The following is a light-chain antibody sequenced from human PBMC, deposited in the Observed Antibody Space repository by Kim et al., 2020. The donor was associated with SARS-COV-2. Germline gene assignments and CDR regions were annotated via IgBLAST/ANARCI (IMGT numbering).Light chain of an antibody. CDR3: QQYDSYPYS. J-gene: IGKJ2*03. Sequence: DIQMTQSPSTLSASVGDRVTITCRASQSISNWLAWYRQQPGKAPNLLIFDASTLNIGVPSRFSGSGSGTEFALTISSLQPDDFATYYCQQYDSYPYSFGPGTKLEI. CDR2: DAS. V-gene: IGKV1-5*01. CDR1: QSISNW.